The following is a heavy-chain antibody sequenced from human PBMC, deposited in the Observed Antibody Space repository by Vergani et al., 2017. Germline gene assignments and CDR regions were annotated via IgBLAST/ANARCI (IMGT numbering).Heavy chain of an antibody. CDR1: GFTFSNYA. J-gene: IGHJ4*02. Sequence: EVQLLESGGGLVKPGGSLRLSCAASGFTFSNYAMSWVRQAPGKGLEWVSSISGSGDSTYYTDSVKGRFTISRDNSKNMLYLQMNSLRAEDTAVYYCASLPPAYYYDSSAFDYWGQGTLVTVSS. CDR3: ASLPPAYYYDSSAFDY. V-gene: IGHV3-23*01. CDR2: ISGSGDST. D-gene: IGHD3-22*01.